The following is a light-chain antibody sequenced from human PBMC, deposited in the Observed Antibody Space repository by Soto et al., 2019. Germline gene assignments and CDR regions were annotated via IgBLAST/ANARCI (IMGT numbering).Light chain of an antibody. CDR3: QQYHNWLT. CDR1: QSVNSN. Sequence: EIVMTQSPATLSVSPGERATLSCRASQSVNSNLAWYQQKPGRAPWLLIYDASTRATGIPARFSGSGSGAEFTLTISSLQSEDFAVYYCQQYHNWLTFGGGTKVDIK. CDR2: DAS. V-gene: IGKV3-15*01. J-gene: IGKJ4*01.